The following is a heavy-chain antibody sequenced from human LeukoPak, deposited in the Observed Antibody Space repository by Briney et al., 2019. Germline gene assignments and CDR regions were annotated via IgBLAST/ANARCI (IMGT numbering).Heavy chain of an antibody. CDR3: AKDPRVWGNYDILTGYRDAFDI. Sequence: SWGSLRLSCAASGFTFSSYGMSWVRQAPGKGLGWVSAISGSGGSTYYADSVKGRCTISRDNSKNTPYLQMNSLRAEDTAVYYCAKDPRVWGNYDILTGYRDAFDIWGQGTMVTVSS. J-gene: IGHJ3*02. V-gene: IGHV3-23*01. D-gene: IGHD3-9*01. CDR2: ISGSGGST. CDR1: GFTFSSYG.